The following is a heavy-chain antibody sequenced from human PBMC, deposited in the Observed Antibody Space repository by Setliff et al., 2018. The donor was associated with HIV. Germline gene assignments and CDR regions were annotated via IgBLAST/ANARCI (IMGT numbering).Heavy chain of an antibody. Sequence: PSETLSLTCTVSGDSINNNDYYWAWIRQSPGKGLEWIGNVYHSGGTDYNPSLRSRVSISVDTSTNHFSLRLTSVTAADTAVYHCSRLADGGYDFRGYFDLWGRGTLVTVSS. D-gene: IGHD5-12*01. J-gene: IGHJ2*01. CDR1: GDSINNNDYY. CDR2: VYHSGGT. CDR3: SRLADGGYDFRGYFDL. V-gene: IGHV4-39*02.